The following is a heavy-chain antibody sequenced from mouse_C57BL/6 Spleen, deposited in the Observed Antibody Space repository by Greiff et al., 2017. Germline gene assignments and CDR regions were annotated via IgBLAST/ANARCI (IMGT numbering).Heavy chain of an antibody. CDR1: GYTFTSYW. CDR3: ARWGSRRRYFDY. CDR2: IDPSDSYT. V-gene: IGHV1-69*02. D-gene: IGHD1-1*01. J-gene: IGHJ2*01. Sequence: VQLQQPGAELVKPGASVKLSCKASGYTFTSYWMHWVKQRPGQGLEWIGAIDPSDSYTNYNQKFKGKATLTVDRSSSTAYMQLRSLTSEDSEVDGCARWGSRRRYFDYWGQGTTLTGSS.